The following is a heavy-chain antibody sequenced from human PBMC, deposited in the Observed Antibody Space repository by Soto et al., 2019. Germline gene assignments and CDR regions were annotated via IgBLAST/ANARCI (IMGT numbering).Heavy chain of an antibody. J-gene: IGHJ5*02. V-gene: IGHV4-59*01. Sequence: SETLSLTCTVSGGSISSYYWSWIRQPPGKGLEWIGYIYYSGSTNYNPSLKSRVTISVDTSKNQFSLKLSSVTAADTAVFYCARALYSYGPKFDPWGQGTLVTVSS. CDR3: ARALYSYGPKFDP. D-gene: IGHD5-18*01. CDR2: IYYSGST. CDR1: GGSISSYY.